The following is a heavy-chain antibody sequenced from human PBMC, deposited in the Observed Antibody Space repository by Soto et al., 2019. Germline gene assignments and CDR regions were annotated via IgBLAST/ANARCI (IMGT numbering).Heavy chain of an antibody. D-gene: IGHD6-19*01. CDR2: ISGSGGTT. CDR3: AKTPRQWLVYFDY. Sequence: EVQLLESGGGLVQPGGSLKLSCAASGFTFRKYAIAWFPQAQGRGLEWVSGISGSGGTTYYAASVKGRFTISRDNSKDTLHLQMNSLRAEDTAVYYCAKTPRQWLVYFDYWGQGALVTVSS. V-gene: IGHV3-23*01. CDR1: GFTFRKYA. J-gene: IGHJ4*02.